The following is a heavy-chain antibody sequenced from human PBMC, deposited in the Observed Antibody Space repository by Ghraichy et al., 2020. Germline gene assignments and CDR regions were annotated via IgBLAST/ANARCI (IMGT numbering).Heavy chain of an antibody. Sequence: GGSLRLSSAASGFTFDDYAMHWVRQAPGKGLEWVSGISWNSGRIDYGDSVKGRFTISRDSAKNSLYLQMNSLRAEDTALYYCVKDKHYQVQGAPFDYWAQGILVTVSS. D-gene: IGHD2-2*01. J-gene: IGHJ4*02. V-gene: IGHV3-9*01. CDR3: VKDKHYQVQGAPFDY. CDR1: GFTFDDYA. CDR2: ISWNSGRI.